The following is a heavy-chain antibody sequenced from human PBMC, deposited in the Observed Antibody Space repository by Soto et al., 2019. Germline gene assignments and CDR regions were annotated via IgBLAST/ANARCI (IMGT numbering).Heavy chain of an antibody. CDR3: V. CDR2: INHSGST. V-gene: IGHV4-34*01. CDR1: GGSFSSYY. Sequence: SETHSHTSTVYGGSFSSYYWGWIRQPTGKGLKWIGRINHSGSTNYNPSLKSRVTISVDTSKNQFSLKLSSDSSGFEGGGMDVWGQGTTVTVSS. D-gene: IGHD3-22*01. J-gene: IGHJ6*02.